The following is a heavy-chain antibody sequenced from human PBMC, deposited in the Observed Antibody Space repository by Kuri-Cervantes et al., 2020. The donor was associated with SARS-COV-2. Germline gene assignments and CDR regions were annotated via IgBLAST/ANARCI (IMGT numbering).Heavy chain of an antibody. CDR1: GFTFNSYN. D-gene: IGHD1-7*01. J-gene: IGHJ4*02. CDR3: AREGGTGTTYDY. V-gene: IGHV3-21*01. Sequence: GESLKISCTASGFTFNSYNMKWVRQAPGKGLEWVSGIGPSNTYIYYADSVKGRFTISRDNAKNSLYLQMNSLRAEDTAVYYCAREGGTGTTYDYWGQGTLVTVSS. CDR2: IGPSNTYI.